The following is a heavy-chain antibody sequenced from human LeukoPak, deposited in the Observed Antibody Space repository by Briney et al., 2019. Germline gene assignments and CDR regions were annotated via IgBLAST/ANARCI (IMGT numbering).Heavy chain of an antibody. V-gene: IGHV1-2*02. CDR2: INPNSGGT. J-gene: IGHJ4*02. CDR1: GYTFTGYY. D-gene: IGHD5-24*01. Sequence: ASVKVSCKASGYTFTGYYMHWVRQAAGQGLEWMGWINPNSGGTNFAQKFQGRVTMTRDTSISTAYMELSRLRSDDTAVYYCARDLGGYNPEDYWGQGTLVTVSS. CDR3: ARDLGGYNPEDY.